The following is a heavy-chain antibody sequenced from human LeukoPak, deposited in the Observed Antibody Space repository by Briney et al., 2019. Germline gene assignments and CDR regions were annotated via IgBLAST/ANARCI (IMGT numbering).Heavy chain of an antibody. CDR1: GFTVSSNY. Sequence: GGSLRLSCSASGFTVSSNYMGSVRQAPGKGLEWVSVIYSGGSTYYPASVKGRFTISRDNSKNTLYLQMNSLRPADTALYYCAKDRGSRNDILTGRPRASMDFDYWGPGTLVTVSS. CDR2: IYSGGST. D-gene: IGHD3-9*01. CDR3: AKDRGSRNDILTGRPRASMDFDY. V-gene: IGHV3-53*05. J-gene: IGHJ4*02.